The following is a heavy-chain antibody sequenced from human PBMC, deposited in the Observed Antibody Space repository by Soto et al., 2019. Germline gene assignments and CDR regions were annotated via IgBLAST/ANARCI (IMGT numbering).Heavy chain of an antibody. Sequence: QLVQSGAEVKKPGASVRVSCKTSGPTFIAYYIHWVRQAPGQGLEWMGWIDPKSGGTTYEQKFLGRVTMTRDTSINTAYMDLNRLTSDDTAVYYCARHRFNYYDNTVYYYFDYWGQGTLVTVSS. CDR2: IDPKSGGT. CDR1: GPTFIAYY. CDR3: ARHRFNYYDNTVYYYFDY. D-gene: IGHD3-22*01. J-gene: IGHJ4*02. V-gene: IGHV1-2*02.